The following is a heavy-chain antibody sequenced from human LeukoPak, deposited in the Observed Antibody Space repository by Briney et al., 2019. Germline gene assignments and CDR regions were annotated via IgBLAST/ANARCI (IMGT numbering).Heavy chain of an antibody. CDR3: VKKGQADDDGKPD. CDR1: GFTFSSYW. V-gene: IGHV3-7*03. CDR2: IKQDGSEK. D-gene: IGHD1-1*01. J-gene: IGHJ4*02. Sequence: GGSLRFSCAASGFTFSSYWMSWVRQAPGKGLEWVANIKQDGSEKYYEDSVKGRFTISRDNSKNTLYLQMNNLRADDTAVYYCVKKGQADDDGKPDWGQGTLVTVSS.